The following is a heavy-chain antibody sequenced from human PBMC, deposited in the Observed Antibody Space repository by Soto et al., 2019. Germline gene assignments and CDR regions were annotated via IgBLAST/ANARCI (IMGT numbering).Heavy chain of an antibody. Sequence: GGSLRLSCAASGFTCSSYSMNWVRQAPGKGLEWVSSISSSSSYIYYADSVKGRFTISRDNAKNSLYLQMNSLRAEDTAVYYCAREGAAAYYYGMDVWGQGTTVTVSS. J-gene: IGHJ6*02. CDR3: AREGAAAYYYGMDV. D-gene: IGHD6-13*01. V-gene: IGHV3-21*01. CDR1: GFTCSSYS. CDR2: ISSSSSYI.